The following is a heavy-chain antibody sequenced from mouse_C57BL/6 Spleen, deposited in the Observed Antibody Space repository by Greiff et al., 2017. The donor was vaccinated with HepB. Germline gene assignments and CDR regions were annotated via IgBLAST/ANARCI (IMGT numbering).Heavy chain of an antibody. D-gene: IGHD2-4*01. CDR2: IDPSDSYT. CDR3: ASVDYGAWFAY. CDR1: GYTFTSYW. J-gene: IGHJ3*01. V-gene: IGHV1-59*01. Sequence: VKLQQPGAELVRPGTSVKLSCKASGYTFTSYWMHWVKQRPGQGLEWIGVIDPSDSYTNYNQKFKGKATLPVDTSSSTAYMQLSSLTSEDSAVYYCASVDYGAWFAYWGQGTLVTVSA.